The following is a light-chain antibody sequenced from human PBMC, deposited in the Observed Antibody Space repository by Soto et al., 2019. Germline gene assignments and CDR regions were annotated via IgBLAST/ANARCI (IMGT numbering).Light chain of an antibody. Sequence: EIVLTQSPATLSLSPGYRATLSCRASQSVGSYLGWYQQRPGQAPRLLIYDASNRATGIPDRFSGSGSGTDCTLTISSLEPEDFAGYYCQQRNDFPITCGGGIKVEIK. CDR3: QQRNDFPIT. CDR1: QSVGSY. J-gene: IGKJ4*01. CDR2: DAS. V-gene: IGKV3-11*01.